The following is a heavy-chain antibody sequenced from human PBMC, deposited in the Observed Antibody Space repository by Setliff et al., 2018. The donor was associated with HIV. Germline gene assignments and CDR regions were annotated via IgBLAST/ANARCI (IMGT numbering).Heavy chain of an antibody. CDR1: GYTLTNYD. D-gene: IGHD3-22*01. J-gene: IGHJ4*02. CDR3: ARNAAGATSYYDSSGYSDLDY. CDR2: MNPSGAT. Sequence: ASVKVSCKASGYTLTNYDINWVRQATGQGLEWMGWMNPSGATGYAQEFQGRVTMTRDTSISTAYMELSSLRSEDTAVYYCARNAAGATSYYDSSGYSDLDYWGQGTLVTVPQ. V-gene: IGHV1-8*02.